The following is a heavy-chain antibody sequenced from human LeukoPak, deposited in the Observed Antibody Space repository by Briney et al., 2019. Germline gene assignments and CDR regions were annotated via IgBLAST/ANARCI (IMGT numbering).Heavy chain of an antibody. CDR3: AKGMAAYGSGSLFDY. CDR2: VSYDGPNK. CDR1: GFTFSRYG. Sequence: GGSLRLSCAASGFTFSRYGMHWARQAPGKGLEWVAVVSYDGPNKYYADSVKGRFTISRDNSKNTLYMQMNSLRAEDTAVYYCAKGMAAYGSGSLFDYWGQGTLVTVSS. D-gene: IGHD3-10*01. V-gene: IGHV3-30*18. J-gene: IGHJ4*02.